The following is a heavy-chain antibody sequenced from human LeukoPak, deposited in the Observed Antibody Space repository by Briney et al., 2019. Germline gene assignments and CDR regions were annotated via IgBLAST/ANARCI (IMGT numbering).Heavy chain of an antibody. CDR2: IYYSGST. Sequence: SETLSLTCTVSGGSISSYYWSWIRQPPGKGLEWIGYIYYSGSTNYNPSLKSRVTISVDTSKNQFSLKLSSVTAADTAVYYCARRGIVATLPNYYYYYGMDVWGQGTTVTVSS. CDR3: ARRGIVATLPNYYYYYGMDV. D-gene: IGHD5-12*01. J-gene: IGHJ6*02. CDR1: GGSISSYY. V-gene: IGHV4-59*08.